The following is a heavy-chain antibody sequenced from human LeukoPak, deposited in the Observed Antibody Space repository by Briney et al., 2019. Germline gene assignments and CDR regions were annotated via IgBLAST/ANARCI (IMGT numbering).Heavy chain of an antibody. CDR2: INHNSGGT. CDR1: GYTFSAYY. J-gene: IGHJ3*02. D-gene: IGHD6-19*01. Sequence: ASVKVSCKASGYTFSAYYMHWVRQPPGKGLEWMGQINHNSGGTNYAQRFQGRVTMTRDTSISTAYMEMRRLKSDDTAVYYCARLSSGWYDDFDIWGQGTMVTVSS. V-gene: IGHV1-2*06. CDR3: ARLSSGWYDDFDI.